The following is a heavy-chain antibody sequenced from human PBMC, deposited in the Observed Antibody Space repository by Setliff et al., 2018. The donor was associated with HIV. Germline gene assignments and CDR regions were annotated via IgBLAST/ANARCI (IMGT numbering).Heavy chain of an antibody. Sequence: GESLKISCAASGFTFSSSWMTWVRQAPGRGLEYVAGMNRDGSEKGYADSVKGRFSISRDNAKNSLYLQMSSLRTEDTAVYLCARDPAFGAFDSWGQGTMVTVSS. CDR3: ARDPAFGAFDS. CDR1: GFTFSSSW. V-gene: IGHV3-7*04. J-gene: IGHJ3*02. CDR2: MNRDGSEK. D-gene: IGHD3-10*01.